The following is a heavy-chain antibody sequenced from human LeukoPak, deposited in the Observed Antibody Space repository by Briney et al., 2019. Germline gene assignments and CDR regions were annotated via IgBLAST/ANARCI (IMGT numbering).Heavy chain of an antibody. Sequence: GASVKVSCKASGGIFSNHAVNWVRQATGQGLEWMGWMNPNSGNTGYAQKFQGRVTMTRNTSISTAYMELRSLRSDDTAVYYCAREYCSSTSCYKDYWGQGTLVTVSS. D-gene: IGHD2-2*02. V-gene: IGHV1-8*01. CDR3: AREYCSSTSCYKDY. CDR2: MNPNSGNT. CDR1: GGIFSNHA. J-gene: IGHJ4*02.